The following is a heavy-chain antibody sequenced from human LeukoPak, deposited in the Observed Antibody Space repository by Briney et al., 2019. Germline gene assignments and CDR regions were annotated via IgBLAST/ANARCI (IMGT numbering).Heavy chain of an antibody. CDR2: IIPIFGIA. D-gene: IGHD3-22*01. V-gene: IGHV1-69*04. CDR1: GGTFSSYA. J-gene: IGHJ5*02. Sequence: ASVKVSCKASGGTFSSYAISWVRQAPGQGLEWMGRIIPIFGIANYAQKFQDRVTITADKSTSTAYMELSSLRSEDTAVYYCARESYYDSSGPFDPWGQGTLVTVSS. CDR3: ARESYYDSSGPFDP.